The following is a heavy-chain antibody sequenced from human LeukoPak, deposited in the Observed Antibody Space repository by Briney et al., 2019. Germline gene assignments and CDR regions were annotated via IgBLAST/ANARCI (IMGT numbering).Heavy chain of an antibody. CDR2: ISGSGGST. V-gene: IGHV3-23*01. J-gene: IGHJ4*02. CDR3: AKDARTSWYFDY. Sequence: GGSLRLSRAASGFTFSSYAMSWVRQAPGKGLEWVSFISGSGGSTYYADSVKGRFTISRDNSKNTLYLQVNSLRAEDTAVYYCAKDARTSWYFDYWGQGTLVTVSS. CDR1: GFTFSSYA. D-gene: IGHD1/OR15-1a*01.